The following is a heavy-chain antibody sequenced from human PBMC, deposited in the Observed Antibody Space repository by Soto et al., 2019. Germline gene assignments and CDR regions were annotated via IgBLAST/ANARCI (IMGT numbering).Heavy chain of an antibody. V-gene: IGHV3-30*18. CDR1: GFTFSSYG. Sequence: GGSLRLSCAASGFTFSSYGMHWVRQAPGKGLEWVAVISYDGSNKYYADSVKGRFTISRDNSKNTLYLQMNSLRAEDTAVYYCAKEWIQLFRYYYYGMDVWGQGTTVTVSS. D-gene: IGHD5-18*01. J-gene: IGHJ6*02. CDR2: ISYDGSNK. CDR3: AKEWIQLFRYYYYGMDV.